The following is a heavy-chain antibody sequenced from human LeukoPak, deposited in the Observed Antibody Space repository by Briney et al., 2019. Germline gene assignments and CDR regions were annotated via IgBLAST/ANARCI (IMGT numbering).Heavy chain of an antibody. CDR1: GASISGSSYY. V-gene: IGHV4-39*07. CDR2: IYYRGNT. J-gene: IGHJ4*02. CDR3: ATDTAVAGYTDN. Sequence: SSETLSLTCTVSGASISGSSYYWGWIRQPPGKGLEWIGTIYYRGNTYYNPSLKSRVTISVDMSKNQFSLKLSSVTAADTAVYYCATDTAVAGYTDNWGRGTLVTVSS. D-gene: IGHD6-19*01.